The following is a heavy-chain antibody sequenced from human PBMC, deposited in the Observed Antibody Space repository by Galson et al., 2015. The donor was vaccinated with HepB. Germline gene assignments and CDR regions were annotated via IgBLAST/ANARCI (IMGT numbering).Heavy chain of an antibody. J-gene: IGHJ4*02. CDR1: GFTFSSYG. CDR3: AKDRWDSSGLFDH. V-gene: IGHV3-30*18. D-gene: IGHD6-19*01. CDR2: ISYDGSNK. Sequence: SLRLSCAASGFTFSSYGMHWVRQAPGKGLEWVAVISYDGSNKYYADSVKGRFTISRGNSKNTLYLQMNSLRAEDTAVYYCAKDRWDSSGLFDHWGQGTLVTVSS.